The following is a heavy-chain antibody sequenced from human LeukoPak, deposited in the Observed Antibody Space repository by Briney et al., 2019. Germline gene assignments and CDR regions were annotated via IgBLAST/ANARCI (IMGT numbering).Heavy chain of an antibody. J-gene: IGHJ6*03. Sequence: SETLSLTCTVSGGSISSYYWSWIRQPPGKGLEWIGYIYYSGSTNYNPSLKSRVTISVDTSKNQFPLKLSSVTAADTAVYYCARGGAVANYYYYMDVWGKGTTVTISS. CDR2: IYYSGST. V-gene: IGHV4-59*01. CDR1: GGSISSYY. CDR3: ARGGAVANYYYYMDV. D-gene: IGHD6-19*01.